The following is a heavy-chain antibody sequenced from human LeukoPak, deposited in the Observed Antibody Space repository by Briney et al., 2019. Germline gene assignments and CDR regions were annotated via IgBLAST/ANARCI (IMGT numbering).Heavy chain of an antibody. D-gene: IGHD6-19*01. CDR1: GGSISSYY. V-gene: IGHV4-59*08. CDR3: ASSRILPGYSSGWSYFDY. J-gene: IGHJ4*02. Sequence: PSETLSLTCTVSGGSISSYYWSWIRQPPGKGLEWIGYIYSSGSTNYNPSLKSRVTISIDTSKRQFSLKLSSVTAADTAVYYCASSRILPGYSSGWSYFDYWGQGTLVTVSS. CDR2: IYSSGST.